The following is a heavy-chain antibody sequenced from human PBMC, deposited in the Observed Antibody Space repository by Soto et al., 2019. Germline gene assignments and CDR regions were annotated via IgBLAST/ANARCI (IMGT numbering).Heavy chain of an antibody. D-gene: IGHD6-19*01. CDR2: IYYSGST. CDR3: ARSGAGSGWL. V-gene: IGHV4-61*01. Sequence: LSLTCTVSGGSVRSGRYYWSWSRQPPGKGLEWIGYIYYSGSTNYKSSLRSRVTISLDTSKNQFSLNLSSVTAADTAVYYCARSGAGSGWLGGQGTLVTVSS. CDR1: GGSVRSGRYY. J-gene: IGHJ4*02.